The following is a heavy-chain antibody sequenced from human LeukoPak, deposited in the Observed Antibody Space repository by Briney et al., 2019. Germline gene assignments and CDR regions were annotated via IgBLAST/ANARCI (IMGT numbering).Heavy chain of an antibody. CDR3: ARHVLVVAKGWFDP. D-gene: IGHD3-22*01. V-gene: IGHV4-34*01. CDR2: INHSGST. Sequence: SETLSLTCAVYGGSFSGYYWSWIRQPPGKGLEWIGEINHSGSTNYNPSLKSRVTISVDTSKNQFSLKLSSVTAADTAVYYCARHVLVVAKGWFDPWGQGTLVTVSS. CDR1: GGSFSGYY. J-gene: IGHJ5*02.